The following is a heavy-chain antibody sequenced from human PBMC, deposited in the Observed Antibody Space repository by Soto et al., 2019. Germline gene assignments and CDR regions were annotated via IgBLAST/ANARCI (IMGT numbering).Heavy chain of an antibody. J-gene: IGHJ4*02. V-gene: IGHV3-23*01. CDR1: GFSFTTYA. CDR2: ISGTVGGT. D-gene: IGHD1-26*01. CDR3: VKGDAVPPGPD. Sequence: AGGSLRLSCLASGFSFTTYAMTWVRQAPGKGLEWVSTISGTVGGTYYADSVQGRFTISRDDSKNTVFLQMNSLRVEDTALYYCVKGDAVPPGPDWGQGALVTVSS.